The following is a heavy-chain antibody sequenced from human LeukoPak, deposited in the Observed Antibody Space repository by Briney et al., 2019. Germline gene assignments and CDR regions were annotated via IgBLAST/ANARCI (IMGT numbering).Heavy chain of an antibody. D-gene: IGHD6-19*01. Sequence: GRPLRLFCAASGFXFSCYGMHRVRQAPGKGLQLVAVISYDGSNKYYADSVKGRFTISRDNSKNTLYLQMNSLRAEDTAVYYCANWYSSGWSSGYWGQGTLVTVSS. V-gene: IGHV3-30*18. CDR1: GFXFSCYG. CDR2: ISYDGSNK. CDR3: ANWYSSGWSSGY. J-gene: IGHJ4*02.